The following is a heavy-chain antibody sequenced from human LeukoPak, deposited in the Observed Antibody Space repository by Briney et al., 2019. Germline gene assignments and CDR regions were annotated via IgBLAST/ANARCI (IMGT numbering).Heavy chain of an antibody. CDR2: ISYDGTNE. Sequence: GRSLRLSCAGSGFSFSSYTMHWVRQAPGKGLEWVAIISYDGTNEYYADSVKGRFTISRDNSKNTLYLQVNSLRAEDTAVYYCAKDIKWLGVYYYYGLDVWAKGPRSPSP. D-gene: IGHD6-19*01. CDR3: AKDIKWLGVYYYYGLDV. CDR1: GFSFSSYT. J-gene: IGHJ6*02. V-gene: IGHV3-30*04.